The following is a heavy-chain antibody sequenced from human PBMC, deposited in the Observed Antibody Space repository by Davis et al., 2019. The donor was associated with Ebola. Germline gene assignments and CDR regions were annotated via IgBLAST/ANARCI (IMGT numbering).Heavy chain of an antibody. CDR1: GFTFRSYW. Sequence: GESLKISCAVSGFTFRSYWMSWVCQTPGKGLEWVANIKQDGSAENYVDSVKGRFSISRDNTKNSLYLQMDSLRADDTAVYYCAKGGFYLYMDVWGKGTTVTVSS. D-gene: IGHD3-16*02. CDR3: AKGGFYLYMDV. CDR2: IKQDGSAE. V-gene: IGHV3-7*03. J-gene: IGHJ6*03.